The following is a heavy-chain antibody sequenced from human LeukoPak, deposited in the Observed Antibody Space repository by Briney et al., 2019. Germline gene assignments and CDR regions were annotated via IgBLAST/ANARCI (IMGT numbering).Heavy chain of an antibody. Sequence: TGGSLRLSCTASGFNFRSAWMSWARQAPGKGLEWVGRVRSKSDAGTMDYAAHVEGRFTISRDDSKNMVYLDMNSLKTEDTAVYYCGGRRVWGNGTVVTVSS. CDR3: GGRRV. V-gene: IGHV3-15*01. CDR1: GFNFRSAW. D-gene: IGHD3-16*01. J-gene: IGHJ6*04. CDR2: VRSKSDAGTM.